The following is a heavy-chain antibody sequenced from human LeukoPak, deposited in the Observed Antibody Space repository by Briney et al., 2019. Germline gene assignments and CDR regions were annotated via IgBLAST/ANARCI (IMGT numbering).Heavy chain of an antibody. CDR3: AGFSGSYFVFDY. CDR1: GFTFSSYS. Sequence: GGSLRLSCAASGFTFSSYSMNWVRQAPGKGLEWVSSISSSSSYIYYADSVKGRFTISRDNAKNSLYLQMNSLRAEDTAVYYCAGFSGSYFVFDYWGQGTLVTVSS. D-gene: IGHD1-26*01. J-gene: IGHJ4*02. V-gene: IGHV3-21*01. CDR2: ISSSSSYI.